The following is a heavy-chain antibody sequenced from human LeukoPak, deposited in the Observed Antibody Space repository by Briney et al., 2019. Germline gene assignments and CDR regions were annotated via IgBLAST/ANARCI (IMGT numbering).Heavy chain of an antibody. CDR2: ISSGSTNI. CDR1: GFTFSSYT. D-gene: IGHD4-17*01. Sequence: PGGSLRLSCAASGFTFSSYTINCVCQAPGKGLEWVSSISSGSTNIYYADSVKGRFTISRDNAKNSLYLQMNSLRDEDTAVYYCARGRDSDYAFDYWGQGTLVTVSS. V-gene: IGHV3-21*01. CDR3: ARGRDSDYAFDY. J-gene: IGHJ4*02.